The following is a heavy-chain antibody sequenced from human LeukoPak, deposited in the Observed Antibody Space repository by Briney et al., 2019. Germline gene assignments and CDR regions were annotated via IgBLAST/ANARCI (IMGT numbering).Heavy chain of an antibody. Sequence: SETLSLTCTVSGGSISSYYWSWIRQPAGKGLEWIGRIYTSGSTNYNPSLKSRVTMSVDTSKNQFSLKLSFVTAADTAVYYCARELIIYGSGSWPHYYYYYGMDVWGQGTTVTVSS. CDR3: ARELIIYGSGSWPHYYYYYGMDV. CDR1: GGSISSYY. D-gene: IGHD3-10*01. V-gene: IGHV4-4*07. CDR2: IYTSGST. J-gene: IGHJ6*02.